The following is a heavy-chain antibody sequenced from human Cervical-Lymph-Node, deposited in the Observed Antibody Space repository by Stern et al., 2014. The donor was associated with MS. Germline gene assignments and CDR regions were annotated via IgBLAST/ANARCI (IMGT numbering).Heavy chain of an antibody. CDR3: AREGLKYFQH. Sequence: VQLVQSGAEVKKPGASVKVSCKASGDTFTGSYMHWVRQAPGQGLEWMGWISPNSGGTNYAQEFQGRVTMTRDTSISTAYMELSRLRSDDTAVYYCAREGLKYFQHWGQGTLVSVSS. V-gene: IGHV1-2*02. CDR2: ISPNSGGT. CDR1: GDTFTGSY. J-gene: IGHJ1*01.